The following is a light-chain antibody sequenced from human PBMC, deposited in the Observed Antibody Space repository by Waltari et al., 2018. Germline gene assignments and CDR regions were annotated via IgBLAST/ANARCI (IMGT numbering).Light chain of an antibody. J-gene: IGKJ1*01. CDR1: QGIRND. CDR2: VAS. V-gene: IGKV1-6*01. CDR3: QQYDSYPWT. Sequence: AIQVTQSPSSLSASVGDRVTITCRASQGIRNDLGWYQQKPGKAPKLLIYVASSLQIGVPSRFSGSGSGTDFTLTISSLQPEDFATYYCQQYDSYPWTFGQGTKVEIK.